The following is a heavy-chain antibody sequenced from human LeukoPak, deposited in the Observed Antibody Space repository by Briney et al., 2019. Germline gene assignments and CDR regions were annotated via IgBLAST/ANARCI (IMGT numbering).Heavy chain of an antibody. D-gene: IGHD5-12*01. CDR2: ISAYNGNT. CDR1: GYTFTGYY. CDR3: ASYSGYDGGLDP. V-gene: IGHV1-18*04. Sequence: GASVKVSCKASGYTFTGYYMHWVRQAPGQGLEWMGWISAYNGNTNYAQKLQGRVTMTTDTSTSTAYMELRSLRSDDTAVYYCASYSGYDGGLDPWGQGTLVTVSS. J-gene: IGHJ5*02.